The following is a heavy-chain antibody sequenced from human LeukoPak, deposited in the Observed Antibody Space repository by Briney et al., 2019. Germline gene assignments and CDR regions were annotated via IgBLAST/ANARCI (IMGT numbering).Heavy chain of an antibody. D-gene: IGHD2-2*01. Sequence: GRSLRLSCVASGFIFDNYAMHWVRQAPGKGLEWVSGISWNSDNIDYVDSVKGRFTISRDNAKNSLFLQMSNPTGDDMALYYCAKDSSSSPTEYFHHWGQGTLVTVSS. J-gene: IGHJ1*01. CDR1: GFIFDNYA. V-gene: IGHV3-9*03. CDR3: AKDSSSSPTEYFHH. CDR2: ISWNSDNI.